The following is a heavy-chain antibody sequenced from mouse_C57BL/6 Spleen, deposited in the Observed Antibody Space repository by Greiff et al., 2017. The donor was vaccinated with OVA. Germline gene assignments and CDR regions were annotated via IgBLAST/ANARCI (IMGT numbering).Heavy chain of an antibody. D-gene: IGHD1-1*01. V-gene: IGHV1-54*01. CDR3: ARLEITTGFAY. Sequence: QVQLQQSGAELVRPGTSVKVSCKASGYAFTNYLIEWVKQRPGQGLEWIGVINPGSGGTNYNEKFKGKATLTADKSSSTAYMQLSSLTSEDSAVYFCARLEITTGFAYWGQGTLATVSA. CDR2: INPGSGGT. J-gene: IGHJ3*01. CDR1: GYAFTNYL.